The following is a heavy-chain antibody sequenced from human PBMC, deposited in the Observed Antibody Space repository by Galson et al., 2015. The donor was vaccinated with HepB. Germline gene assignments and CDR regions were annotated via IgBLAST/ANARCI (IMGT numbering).Heavy chain of an antibody. CDR1: GSTLSNYG. J-gene: IGHJ4*02. V-gene: IGHV1-69*06. Sequence: SVKVSCKASGSTLSNYGINWVRQAPGQGLEWMGGIIPIFGTTNYAQKFQGRVTLIAGKSTSTAYMELSSLTSEDTAVYFCARAVPESFDFWSGYSHFDSWGQGTVVTVSS. CDR2: IIPIFGTT. CDR3: ARAVPESFDFWSGYSHFDS. D-gene: IGHD3-3*01.